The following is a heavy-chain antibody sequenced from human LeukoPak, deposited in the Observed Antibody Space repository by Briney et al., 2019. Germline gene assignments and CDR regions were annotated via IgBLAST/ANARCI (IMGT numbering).Heavy chain of an antibody. J-gene: IGHJ4*02. D-gene: IGHD3-16*01. CDR1: GFTFSNYA. Sequence: GGSLRLSCAASGFTFSNYAMHWVRQAPGKGLEWVAVISYDGSNEYYADSVKGRFTISRDNSKNTLYLQMNSLRAEDTAVYYCAKEGGRNMVRVRYYFDYWGQGTLVTVSS. CDR3: AKEGGRNMVRVRYYFDY. CDR2: ISYDGSNE. V-gene: IGHV3-30*18.